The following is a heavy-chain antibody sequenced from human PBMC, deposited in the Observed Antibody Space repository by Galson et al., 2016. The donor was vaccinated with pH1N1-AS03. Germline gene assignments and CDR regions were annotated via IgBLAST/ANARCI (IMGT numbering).Heavy chain of an antibody. CDR2: VQHRGDT. V-gene: IGHV4-38-2*02. CDR1: GFSINNDYF. CDR3: VRSGRHSSVYGVTPNWFDH. D-gene: IGHD3-3*02. Sequence: SETLSLTCTVSGFSINNDYFWGWVRQPPGRGLEWIGSVQHRGDTYYNPSLKSRVAISVDTSKNQFSLRLSSLTAADTAVYYCVRSGRHSSVYGVTPNWFDHWGQGTLVTVSS. J-gene: IGHJ5*02.